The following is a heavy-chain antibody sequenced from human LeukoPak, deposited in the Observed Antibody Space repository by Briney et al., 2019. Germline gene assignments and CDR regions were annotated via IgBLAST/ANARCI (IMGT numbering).Heavy chain of an antibody. CDR2: ISAYNGNT. CDR3: ARDDPVVPAAIPGDY. D-gene: IGHD2-2*02. J-gene: IGHJ4*02. CDR1: GYTFTSYG. V-gene: IGHV1-18*01. Sequence: ASVKVSCKASGYTFTSYGISWVRQAPGQGLEWMGCISAYNGNTNYAQKLQGRVTMTTDTSTSTAYMELRSLRSDDTAVYYCARDDPVVPAAIPGDYWGQGTLVTVSS.